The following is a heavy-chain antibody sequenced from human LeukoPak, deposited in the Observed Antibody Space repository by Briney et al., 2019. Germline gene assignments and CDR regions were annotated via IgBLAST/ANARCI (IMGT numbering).Heavy chain of an antibody. CDR3: SRDGPAYDILTGYSGSYYYGMDV. J-gene: IGHJ6*02. V-gene: IGHV3-30-3*01. D-gene: IGHD3-9*01. CDR1: GFTFSSYA. CDR2: ISYDGSNK. Sequence: PGGSLRLSCAASGFTFSSYAMHWVHQAPGKGLEWVAVISYDGSNKYYADSVKGRFTISRDNSKNTLYLQMNSLRAEDTAVYYFSRDGPAYDILTGYSGSYYYGMDVWGQGTTVTVSS.